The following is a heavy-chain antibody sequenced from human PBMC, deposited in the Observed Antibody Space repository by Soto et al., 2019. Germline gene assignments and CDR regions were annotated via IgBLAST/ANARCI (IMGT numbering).Heavy chain of an antibody. V-gene: IGHV2-5*02. Sequence: QITLKESGPTLVKPTQTLTLTCTFSGFSLSSTRVAVGWIRQPPGKALEWLAFIYCDDDKRYSPFMKSRLTITMDTAKNQVALTMTNMDPVDTATYYCAHSVVAGLGYYFDYWGQGTLVTVSS. CDR2: IYCDDDK. CDR1: GFSLSSTRVA. CDR3: AHSVVAGLGYYFDY. D-gene: IGHD6-19*01. J-gene: IGHJ4*02.